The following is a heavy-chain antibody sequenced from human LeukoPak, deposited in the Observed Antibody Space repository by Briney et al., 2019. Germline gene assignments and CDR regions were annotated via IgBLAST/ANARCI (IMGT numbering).Heavy chain of an antibody. D-gene: IGHD6-19*01. Sequence: GGSLRLSCAASGFTFTTYDMSWVRQAPGKGLEWVSAIIGSGGSTYYADSVKGRFTISRDNSKNTLYLQMNSLRAEDTAVYYCARDTARRLYSSGWYEDYWGQGTLVTVSS. J-gene: IGHJ4*02. CDR3: ARDTARRLYSSGWYEDY. CDR1: GFTFTTYD. CDR2: IIGSGGST. V-gene: IGHV3-23*01.